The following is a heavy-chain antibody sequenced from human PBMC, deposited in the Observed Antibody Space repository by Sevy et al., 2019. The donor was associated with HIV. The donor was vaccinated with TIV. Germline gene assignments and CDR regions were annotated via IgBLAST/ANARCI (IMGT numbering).Heavy chain of an antibody. V-gene: IGHV3-48*01. D-gene: IGHD1-26*01. CDR1: GFTFREYS. CDR2: ISGSSTTI. CDR3: ARSLAGAENWFDP. Sequence: GGSLRLSCVGSGFTFREYSMNWVRQAPGKGLEWVSYISGSSTTIEHADSVKGRFSISRDNADNSVVLQMNRLRVEDTAVYYCARSLAGAENWFDPWGQGTLVTVSS. J-gene: IGHJ5*02.